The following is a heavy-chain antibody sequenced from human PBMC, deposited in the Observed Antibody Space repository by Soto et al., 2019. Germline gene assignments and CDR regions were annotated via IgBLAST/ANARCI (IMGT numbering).Heavy chain of an antibody. CDR2: TYYRSRWYN. D-gene: IGHD3-22*01. CDR3: AQGGYYYDSSGPAADAFDI. Sequence: PSQTLSLTCAISGDSVPSNSAAWNWIRQSPSRGLEWLGRTYYRSRWYNDYAVSVKSRITINPDTSKNQFSLQLNSVTPEDTAVYYCAQGGYYYDSSGPAADAFDIWGQGTMVTVSS. J-gene: IGHJ3*02. CDR1: GDSVPSNSAA. V-gene: IGHV6-1*01.